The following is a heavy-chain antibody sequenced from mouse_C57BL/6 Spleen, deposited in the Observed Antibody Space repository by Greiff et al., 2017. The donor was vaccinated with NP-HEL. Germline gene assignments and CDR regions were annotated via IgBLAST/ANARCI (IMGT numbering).Heavy chain of an antibody. V-gene: IGHV14-1*01. D-gene: IGHD1-1*01. Sequence: VQLQQSGAELVRPGASVKLSCTASGFNIKDYYMHWVKQRPEQGLEWIGRIDPEDGDTEYAPKFQGKATMTADTSSNTAYLQLSSLTSEDTAVYYCTTEYYYGSSYGFAYWGQVTLVTVSA. CDR3: TTEYYYGSSYGFAY. CDR1: GFNIKDYY. CDR2: IDPEDGDT. J-gene: IGHJ3*01.